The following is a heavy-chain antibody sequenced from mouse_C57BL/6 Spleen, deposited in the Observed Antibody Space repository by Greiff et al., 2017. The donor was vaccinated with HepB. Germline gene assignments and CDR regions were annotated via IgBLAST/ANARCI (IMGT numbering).Heavy chain of an antibody. J-gene: IGHJ4*01. Sequence: EVQLLESGAGLVKPGGSLKLSCAASGFTFSSYAMSWVRQTPEKRLEWVAYISSGGDYIYYADTVKGRFTIARDNARNSLYLQMSSLKSEDTAMYYCTRDSLRLKAMDDWGQGTSVTVSS. D-gene: IGHD3-2*02. V-gene: IGHV5-9-1*02. CDR1: GFTFSSYA. CDR2: ISSGGDYI. CDR3: TRDSLRLKAMDD.